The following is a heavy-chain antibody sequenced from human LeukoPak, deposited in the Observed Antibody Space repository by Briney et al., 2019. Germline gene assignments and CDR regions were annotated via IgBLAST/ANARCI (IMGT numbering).Heavy chain of an antibody. V-gene: IGHV3-66*01. D-gene: IGHD6-13*01. CDR2: IYSDGNT. CDR1: GFTVSSKY. CDR3: ASSSWDD. Sequence: GGSLRLSCAASGFTVSSKYMSWVRRPPGTGLEWVSVIYSDGNTYYADSVKGRFTISRDNSKNTVYLKMNSLRAEDTAVYYCASSSWDDWGQGTLVTVSS. J-gene: IGHJ4*02.